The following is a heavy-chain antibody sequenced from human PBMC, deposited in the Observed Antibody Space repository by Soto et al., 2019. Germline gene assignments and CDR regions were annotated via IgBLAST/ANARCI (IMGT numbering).Heavy chain of an antibody. CDR3: PREQRCGYSSGWYGSGGGIFDC. J-gene: IGHJ4*02. V-gene: IGHV6-1*01. CDR1: GDSVSSNSAA. D-gene: IGHD6-19*01. Sequence: SETLSLTCAISGDSVSSNSAAWNWIRQSPSRGLQWLGRTYYMSKWYNDYAVSVKSRITINPDTSKNQLSLQLNSVTPEDTALCYCPREQRCGYSSGWYGSGGGIFDCLGQETLIALCS. CDR2: TYYMSKWYN.